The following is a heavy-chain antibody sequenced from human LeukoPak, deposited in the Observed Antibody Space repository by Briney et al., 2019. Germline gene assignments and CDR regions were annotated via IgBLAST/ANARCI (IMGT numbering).Heavy chain of an antibody. V-gene: IGHV4-34*01. J-gene: IGHJ4*02. CDR2: INHSGST. D-gene: IGHD5-12*01. Sequence: SETLPLTCAVYGGSFSGYYWSWIRQPPGKGLEWIGEINHSGSTNYNPSLKSRVTISVDTSKNQFSLKLSSVTAADTAVYYCARGSIVATIVPFDYWGQGTLVTVSS. CDR3: ARGSIVATIVPFDY. CDR1: GGSFSGYY.